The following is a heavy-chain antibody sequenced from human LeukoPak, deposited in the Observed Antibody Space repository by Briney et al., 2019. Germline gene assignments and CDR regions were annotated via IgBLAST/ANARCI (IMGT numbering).Heavy chain of an antibody. CDR1: GYTFTSYY. CDR3: AKWGDYDILTGYYDSDY. J-gene: IGHJ4*02. Sequence: ASVKVSCKASGYTFTSYYMHWVRQAPGQGLEWMGIINPSGGSTSYAQKFQGRVTMTRDTSTSTVYMELSSLRSEDTAVYYCAKWGDYDILTGYYDSDYWGQGTLVTVSS. V-gene: IGHV1-46*01. D-gene: IGHD3-9*01. CDR2: INPSGGST.